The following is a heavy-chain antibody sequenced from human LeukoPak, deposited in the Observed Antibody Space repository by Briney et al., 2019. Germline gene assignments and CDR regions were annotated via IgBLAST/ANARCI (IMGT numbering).Heavy chain of an antibody. D-gene: IGHD3-3*01. CDR2: ISDSGSNI. CDR1: GFTFSSFE. CDR3: ARVPNYGLWSGYSLDY. V-gene: IGHV3-48*03. J-gene: IGHJ4*02. Sequence: GGSLRLSCAASGFTFSSFEMTWVRQAPGKGLEWVSYISDSGSNIYYADSVKGRFTISRDNAKNSLYLQMNSLRVEDTAVYYCARVPNYGLWSGYSLDYWGQGSLVIVSS.